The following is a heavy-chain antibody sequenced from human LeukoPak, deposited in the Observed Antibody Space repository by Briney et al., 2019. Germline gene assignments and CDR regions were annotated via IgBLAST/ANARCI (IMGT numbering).Heavy chain of an antibody. J-gene: IGHJ6*03. D-gene: IGHD2-21*02. Sequence: GGSLRLSCAASGFTFSTYGTHWVRQAPGKGLEWVAFIRSDGNNKYYADSVKGRFIISRDNSKNTLYLQMNSLRAEDTAVYYCAKDDFKYYYYYMDVWGKGTTVTVSS. V-gene: IGHV3-30*02. CDR1: GFTFSTYG. CDR2: IRSDGNNK. CDR3: AKDDFKYYYYYMDV.